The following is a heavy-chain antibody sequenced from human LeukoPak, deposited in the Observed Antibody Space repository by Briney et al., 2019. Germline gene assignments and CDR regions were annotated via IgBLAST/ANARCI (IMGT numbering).Heavy chain of an antibody. J-gene: IGHJ6*02. CDR2: ITSDGGAT. CDR3: ARRVASTDYLGMDV. D-gene: IGHD4/OR15-4a*01. CDR1: GFTFSSFA. V-gene: IGHV3-64*01. Sequence: GGSLRLSCSASGFTFSSFAMHWVRQAPGKGLEYASAITSDGGATYYANSVKGRFTISRDNSNNMLYLQMGSLRPEDMGIYYCARRVASTDYLGMDVWGQGTTVTVSS.